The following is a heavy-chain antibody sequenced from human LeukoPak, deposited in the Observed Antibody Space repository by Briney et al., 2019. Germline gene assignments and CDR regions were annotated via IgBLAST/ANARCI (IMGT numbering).Heavy chain of an antibody. D-gene: IGHD3-9*01. CDR3: ARVVLRYFDWLLY. CDR1: GGTFSSYA. Sequence: SVKVSCKASGGTFSSYAISWVRQAPGQGLEWMGRIIPILGIANYAQKFQGRVTMTRNTSISTAYMELSSLRSEDTAVYYCARVVLRYFDWLLYWGQGTLVTVSS. J-gene: IGHJ4*02. V-gene: IGHV1-69*04. CDR2: IIPILGIA.